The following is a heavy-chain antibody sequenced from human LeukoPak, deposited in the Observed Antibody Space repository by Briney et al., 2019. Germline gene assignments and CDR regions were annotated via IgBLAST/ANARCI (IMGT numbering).Heavy chain of an antibody. Sequence: GRSLRLSCAASGFTFSSYGMHWVRQAPGKGLEWVAVISYDGSNKYYADSVKGRFTISRDNSKNTLYLQTNSLRAEDTAVYYCAKDLGVRYFDWLIPGSDYWGQGTLVTVSS. CDR2: ISYDGSNK. CDR1: GFTFSSYG. CDR3: AKDLGVRYFDWLIPGSDY. D-gene: IGHD3-9*01. J-gene: IGHJ4*02. V-gene: IGHV3-30*18.